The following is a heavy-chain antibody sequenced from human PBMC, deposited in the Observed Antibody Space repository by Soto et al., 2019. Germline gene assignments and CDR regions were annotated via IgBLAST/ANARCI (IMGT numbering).Heavy chain of an antibody. CDR2: IYHSGST. Sequence: SETLSLTCAVSSGSISSSNWWSWVRQPPGKGLEWIGEIYHSGSTNYNPSLKSRVTISVDKSKNQFSLKLSSVTAADTAVYYCARSWSGYYVPYYYYYMDVWGKGTTVTVSS. V-gene: IGHV4-4*02. J-gene: IGHJ6*03. CDR1: SGSISSSNW. CDR3: ARSWSGYYVPYYYYYMDV. D-gene: IGHD3-3*01.